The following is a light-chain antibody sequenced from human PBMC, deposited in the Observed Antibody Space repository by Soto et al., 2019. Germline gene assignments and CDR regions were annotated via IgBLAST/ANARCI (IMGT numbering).Light chain of an antibody. J-gene: IGKJ1*01. V-gene: IGKV3-15*01. Sequence: EIVMTQSTATLSVSPGERATLSCRASQSVSSNLAWYQQKPGQAPRLLIYGASTRATGIPARFSGSGSGTDFTLTISRLEPEDFAVYYCQCYGTLRTFGQGTKVDIK. CDR1: QSVSSN. CDR2: GAS. CDR3: QCYGTLRT.